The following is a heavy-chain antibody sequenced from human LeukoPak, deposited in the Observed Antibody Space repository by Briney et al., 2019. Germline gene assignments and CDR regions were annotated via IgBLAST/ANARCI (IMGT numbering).Heavy chain of an antibody. V-gene: IGHV5-51*01. CDR2: IYPDDSDT. Sequence: GESLKISCKGSGYKFNAYWIAWVRQMPGKGLEWMGIIYPDDSDTRYSPSFQGQATISADKSISTAYLQWSSLRASDTAMYYCARPGTFDYWGQGTLVTVSS. CDR3: ARPGTFDY. J-gene: IGHJ4*02. D-gene: IGHD1-1*01. CDR1: GYKFNAYW.